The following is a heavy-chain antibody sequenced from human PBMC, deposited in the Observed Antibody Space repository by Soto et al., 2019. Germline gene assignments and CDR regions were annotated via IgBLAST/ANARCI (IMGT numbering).Heavy chain of an antibody. CDR2: IIPILGIA. Sequence: QVQLVQSGAEVKKPGSSVEVSCKASGGTFSSYTISWVRQAPGQGLEWMGRIIPILGIANYAQKFQGRVTITADKSTSTAYMELSSLRSEDTAVYYCASGIAVAGLGKGFDPWGQGTLVTVSS. D-gene: IGHD6-19*01. V-gene: IGHV1-69*02. J-gene: IGHJ5*02. CDR3: ASGIAVAGLGKGFDP. CDR1: GGTFSSYT.